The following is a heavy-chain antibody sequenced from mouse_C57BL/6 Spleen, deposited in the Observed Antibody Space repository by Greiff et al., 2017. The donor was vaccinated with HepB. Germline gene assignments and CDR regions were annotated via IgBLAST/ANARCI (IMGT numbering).Heavy chain of an antibody. V-gene: IGHV1-15*01. J-gene: IGHJ3*01. D-gene: IGHD3-2*02. CDR2: IDPETGGT. Sequence: QVQLKESGAELVRPGASVTLSCKASGYTFTDYEMYWVKQTPVHGLEWIGAIDPETGGTAYNQKFKGKAILTADKSSSSVYMELRSLTSEDSAVYYCTTAQFAYWGQGTLVTVSA. CDR3: TTAQFAY. CDR1: GYTFTDYE.